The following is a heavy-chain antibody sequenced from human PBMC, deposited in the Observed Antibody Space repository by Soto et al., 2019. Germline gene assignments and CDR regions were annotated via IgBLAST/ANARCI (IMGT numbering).Heavy chain of an antibody. CDR1: GYTFTSYA. CDR3: PRDGGYCSSTSCYAYLHYYYYYMDV. V-gene: IGHV1-3*01. CDR2: INAGNGNT. J-gene: IGHJ6*03. Sequence: QVQLVQSGAEVKKPGASVKVSCKASGYTFTSYAMHWVRQAPGQRLEWMGWINAGNGNTKYSQKFQGRVTITRDTSASTAYMELSSLRSEDTAVYYCPRDGGYCSSTSCYAYLHYYYYYMDVWGKGTTATVSS. D-gene: IGHD2-2*01.